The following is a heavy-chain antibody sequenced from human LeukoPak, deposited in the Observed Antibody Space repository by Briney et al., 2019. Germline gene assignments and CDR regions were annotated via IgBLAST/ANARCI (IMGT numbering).Heavy chain of an antibody. CDR2: IYHSGST. CDR3: ASQKKYKSGVLFDI. J-gene: IGHJ3*02. V-gene: IGHV4-38-2*02. D-gene: IGHD6-25*01. CDR1: GYSISSGYY. Sequence: SETLSLTCTVSGYSISSGYYWGWIRQPPGKGLEWIGYIYHSGSTYYNPSLKSRVTISVDRSKNQFSLKLSSVTAADTAVYYCASQKKYKSGVLFDIWGQGTMVTVSS.